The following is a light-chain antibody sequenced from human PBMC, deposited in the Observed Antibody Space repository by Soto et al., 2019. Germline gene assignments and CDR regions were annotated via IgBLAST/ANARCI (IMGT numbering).Light chain of an antibody. CDR2: DVS. CDR1: SSDVGAYNY. V-gene: IGLV2-11*01. CDR3: GPLAGSYSYV. Sequence: QSALTQPRSVSGSPGQSVTISCTGTSSDVGAYNYVSWYQQHPGKAPKFMIHDVSKRPSGVPDRFAGSKSGNTASRTISGLQAEYEAAYYCGPLAGSYSYVFGPGTQLTVL. J-gene: IGLJ7*01.